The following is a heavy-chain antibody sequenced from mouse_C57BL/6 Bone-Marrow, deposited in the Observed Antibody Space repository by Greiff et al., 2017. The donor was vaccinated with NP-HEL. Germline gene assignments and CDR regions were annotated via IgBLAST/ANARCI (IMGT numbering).Heavy chain of an antibody. J-gene: IGHJ1*03. V-gene: IGHV3-6*01. D-gene: IGHD2-2*01. CDR1: GYSITSGYY. CDR3: AREGGYGWYFDV. CDR2: ISYDGSN. Sequence: VQLQQSGPGLVKPSQSLSLTCSVTGYSITSGYYWNWIRQFPGNKLEWMGYISYDGSNNYNPSLKNRISITRDASKNQFFLMLNSVTTEDTATYYCAREGGYGWYFDVWGTGTTVTVSS.